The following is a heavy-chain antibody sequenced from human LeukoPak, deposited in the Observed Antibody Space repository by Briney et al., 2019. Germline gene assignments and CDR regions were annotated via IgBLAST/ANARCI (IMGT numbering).Heavy chain of an antibody. V-gene: IGHV1-18*01. CDR2: ISAYNGNT. D-gene: IGHD3-22*01. Sequence: GASVNVSCKASGYTFTSHGISWVRQAPGQGLDSMGWISAYNGNTNYAQKRQGRVTMTTDTSTSTAYMELRSLRSDDTAVYYCARSGYYDSSGYYRIWGQGTLVTVSS. CDR1: GYTFTSHG. J-gene: IGHJ4*02. CDR3: ARSGYYDSSGYYRI.